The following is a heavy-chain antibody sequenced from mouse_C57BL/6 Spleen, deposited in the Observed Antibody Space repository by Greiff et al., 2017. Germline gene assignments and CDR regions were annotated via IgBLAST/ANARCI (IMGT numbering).Heavy chain of an antibody. V-gene: IGHV5-2*01. CDR3: ARHSNYLYYYAMDY. J-gene: IGHJ4*01. Sequence: EVKLMESGGGLVPPGESLKLSCESNEYEFPSHDMSWVRKTPEKRLELFAAINSDGGSTYYPDTMERRFIISRDNTKKTLYLQMSSLRSEDTAVYYCARHSNYLYYYAMDYGGQGTSVTVSS. CDR1: EYEFPSHD. D-gene: IGHD2-5*01. CDR2: INSDGGST.